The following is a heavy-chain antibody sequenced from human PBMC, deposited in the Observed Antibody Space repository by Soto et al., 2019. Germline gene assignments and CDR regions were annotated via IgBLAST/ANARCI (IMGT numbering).Heavy chain of an antibody. CDR2: ISYDGSKT. Sequence: LRLSCAASGSGFRTYVMHWVRQAPGKGLEWVAGISYDGSKTYYVDSVKGRFTISRDNSRNTLYLRVNSLRPEDTAIYYCAKQKGGMVMEYIWFDPWGQGTLVTVSS. D-gene: IGHD3-22*01. CDR3: AKQKGGMVMEYIWFDP. J-gene: IGHJ5*02. CDR1: GSGFRTYV. V-gene: IGHV3-30*18.